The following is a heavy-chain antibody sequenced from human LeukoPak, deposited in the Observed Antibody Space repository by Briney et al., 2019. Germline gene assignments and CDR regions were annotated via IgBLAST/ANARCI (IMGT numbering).Heavy chain of an antibody. CDR3: ARAKSTVTTFDY. Sequence: TGGSLRLSCAASGFTFSSYSMNWVRQAPGKGLEWVSSISSSSSYIYYADSVKGRFTISRDNAKNSLYPQMNSLRAEDTAVYYCARAKSTVTTFDYWGQGTLVTVSS. CDR2: ISSSSSYI. J-gene: IGHJ4*02. V-gene: IGHV3-21*01. CDR1: GFTFSSYS. D-gene: IGHD4-17*01.